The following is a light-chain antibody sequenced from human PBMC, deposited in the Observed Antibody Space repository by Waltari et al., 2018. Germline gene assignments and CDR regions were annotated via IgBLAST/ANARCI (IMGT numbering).Light chain of an antibody. J-gene: IGLJ3*02. Sequence: QSVLTQPPSASGTPGQRVTNSCSGSTSNIGGNPITWFQQLPGTAPKLLIYSNKQRPSGVPDRFSGSKYGTSASLAISGLQSEDEADFYCATWDDSLNGVVFGGGTKLTVL. CDR3: ATWDDSLNGVV. CDR1: TSNIGGNP. V-gene: IGLV1-44*01. CDR2: SNK.